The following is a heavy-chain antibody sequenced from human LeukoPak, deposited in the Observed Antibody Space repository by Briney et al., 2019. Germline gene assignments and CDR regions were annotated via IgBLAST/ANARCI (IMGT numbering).Heavy chain of an antibody. CDR3: ARDRPGKGLRYFDWLPSDAFDI. CDR1: GFTFTSYS. Sequence: GGSLRLSCAASGFTFTSYSMNWVRQAPGKRLEWVSSISSSSSYIYYADSVKGRFTISRDNAKNSLYLQMNSLRAEDTAVYYCARDRPGKGLRYFDWLPSDAFDIWGQGTMVTVSS. D-gene: IGHD3-9*01. J-gene: IGHJ3*02. CDR2: ISSSSSYI. V-gene: IGHV3-21*01.